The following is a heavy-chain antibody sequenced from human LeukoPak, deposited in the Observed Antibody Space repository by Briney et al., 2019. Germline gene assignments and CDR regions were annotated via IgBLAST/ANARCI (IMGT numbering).Heavy chain of an antibody. Sequence: SGTLSLTCAVSGGSISSSNWWSWVRQPPGKGLEWIGEIYHSGSTNYNPSLKSQVTISVDKSKNQFSLKLSSVTAADTAVYYCARRRQQLVRGLFDYWGQGTLVTVSS. CDR1: GGSISSSNW. CDR3: ARRRQQLVRGLFDY. V-gene: IGHV4-4*02. D-gene: IGHD6-13*01. CDR2: IYHSGST. J-gene: IGHJ4*02.